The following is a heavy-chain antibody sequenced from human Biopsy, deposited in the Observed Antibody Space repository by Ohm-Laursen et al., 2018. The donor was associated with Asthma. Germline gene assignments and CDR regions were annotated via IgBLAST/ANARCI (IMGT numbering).Heavy chain of an antibody. CDR3: GIVVAANPFQGDC. Sequence: LRLSCAASGFAFRSYAMNWVRQAPGKGLEWVAVISYDGSITHYADSVKGRFTISRDNSKNTVYLDISSLRIEDTAVFYCGIVVAANPFQGDCWGQGTLVTVSS. CDR1: GFAFRSYA. D-gene: IGHD2-15*01. J-gene: IGHJ4*02. V-gene: IGHV3-30*03. CDR2: ISYDGSIT.